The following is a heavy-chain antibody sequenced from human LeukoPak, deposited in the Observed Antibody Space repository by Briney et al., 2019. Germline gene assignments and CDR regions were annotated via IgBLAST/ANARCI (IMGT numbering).Heavy chain of an antibody. J-gene: IGHJ4*02. CDR1: GFTFSSYA. CDR3: AKHHSGYGDYATY. Sequence: GGSLRLSCAASGFTFSSYAMSWVRQAPGKGLEWVSAISGSGGSTYYADSVKGRFTISRDNSKNTLYLQMNSLRAEDTAVYHCAKHHSGYGDYATYWGQGTLVTVSS. V-gene: IGHV3-23*01. D-gene: IGHD4-17*01. CDR2: ISGSGGST.